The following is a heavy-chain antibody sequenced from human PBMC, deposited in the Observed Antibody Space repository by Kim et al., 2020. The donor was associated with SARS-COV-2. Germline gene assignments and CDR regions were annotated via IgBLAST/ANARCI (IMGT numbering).Heavy chain of an antibody. D-gene: IGHD6-13*01. Sequence: SETLSLTCTVSGGSISSSSYYWGWIRQPPGKGLEWIGSIYYSGSTYYNPSLKSRVTISVDTSKNQFSLKLSSVTAADTAVYYCARQGIAAAGLLGTFDIWGQGTMVTVSS. CDR2: IYYSGST. J-gene: IGHJ3*02. CDR1: GGSISSSSYY. CDR3: ARQGIAAAGLLGTFDI. V-gene: IGHV4-39*01.